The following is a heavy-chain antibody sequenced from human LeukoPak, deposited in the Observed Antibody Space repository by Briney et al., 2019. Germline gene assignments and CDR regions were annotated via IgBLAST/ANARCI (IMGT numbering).Heavy chain of an antibody. Sequence: QPGGSLRLSCVASGFTFSSYWMAWVRQAPGKGLEWVANMKQDGSAKHYADSVKGRLSISRDNSKNSVYLQMDSLRAENTALYYCARDNVGALDYWGHGTLVTVSS. CDR2: MKQDGSAK. CDR1: GFTFSSYW. CDR3: ARDNVGALDY. D-gene: IGHD1-26*01. J-gene: IGHJ4*01. V-gene: IGHV3-7*01.